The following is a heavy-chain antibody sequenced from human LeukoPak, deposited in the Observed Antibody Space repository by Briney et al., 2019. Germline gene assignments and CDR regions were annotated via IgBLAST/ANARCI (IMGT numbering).Heavy chain of an antibody. CDR2: ISSSSSYI. J-gene: IGHJ3*02. V-gene: IGHV3-21*01. D-gene: IGHD6-19*01. Sequence: PGGSLRLSCAASGFTFSSYSMNWVRQAPGKGLEWVSSISSSSSYIYYADSVKGRFTISRDNAKNSLYLQMNSLRAEDAALYYCARGASVVPGIDNAFDIWGQGTMVTVSS. CDR1: GFTFSSYS. CDR3: ARGASVVPGIDNAFDI.